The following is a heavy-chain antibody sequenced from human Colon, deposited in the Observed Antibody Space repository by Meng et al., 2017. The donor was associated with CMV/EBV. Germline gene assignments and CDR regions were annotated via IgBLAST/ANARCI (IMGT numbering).Heavy chain of an antibody. CDR3: AKVEGVYCTNVVCSMATGDDAFDI. D-gene: IGHD2-8*01. Sequence: SQTLSLTCGVSGVSISDSNWWTWVRQPPGKGLEWIGEIYHGGITHYNPSLRSRVTMSVDKSKNQFSLKLSSVTAADTAVYYCAKVEGVYCTNVVCSMATGDDAFDIWGQGTMVTVSS. J-gene: IGHJ3*02. V-gene: IGHV4-4*02. CDR1: GVSISDSNW. CDR2: IYHGGIT.